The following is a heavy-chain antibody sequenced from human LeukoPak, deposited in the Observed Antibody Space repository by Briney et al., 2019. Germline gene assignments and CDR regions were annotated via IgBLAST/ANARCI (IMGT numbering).Heavy chain of an antibody. J-gene: IGHJ4*02. CDR3: ARGYCSSTSCYDSDY. CDR1: GGTFSSYA. CDR2: IIPIFGTA. Sequence: GASVKVSCKASGGTFSSYAISWVRQAPGQGLEWMGGIIPIFGTANYAQKFQGRVTITADKSTSTAYMELSSLRSEDTAVYYCARGYCSSTSCYDSDYWGQGTLVTVSS. V-gene: IGHV1-69*06. D-gene: IGHD2-2*01.